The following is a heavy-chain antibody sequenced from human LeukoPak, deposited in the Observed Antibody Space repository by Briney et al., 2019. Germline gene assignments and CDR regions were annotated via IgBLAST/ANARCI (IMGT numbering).Heavy chain of an antibody. V-gene: IGHV3-30*03. D-gene: IGHD6-6*01. Sequence: PGRSLRLPCAASGFTFSSYGMHWVRQAPGKGLEWVAVISYDGSNKYYADSVKGRFTISRDNSKNTLYLQMNSLRAEDTAVYYCARDRGSSSFEGAFDIWGQGTMVTVSS. CDR3: ARDRGSSSFEGAFDI. CDR2: ISYDGSNK. CDR1: GFTFSSYG. J-gene: IGHJ3*02.